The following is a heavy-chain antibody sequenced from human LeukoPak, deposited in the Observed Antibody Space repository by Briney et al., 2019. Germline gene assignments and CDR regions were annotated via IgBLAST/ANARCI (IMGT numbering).Heavy chain of an antibody. CDR3: ARGGYSYGYGGMDV. CDR1: GLTFSSYW. CDR2: INSDGSST. D-gene: IGHD5-18*01. Sequence: GGSLRLSCGVSGLTFSSYWMHWVRQAPGKGLVWVSRINSDGSSTSYADSVKGRFTISRDNSKNTLYLQMNSLRAEDTAVYYCARGGYSYGYGGMDVWGQGTTVTVSS. V-gene: IGHV3-74*01. J-gene: IGHJ6*02.